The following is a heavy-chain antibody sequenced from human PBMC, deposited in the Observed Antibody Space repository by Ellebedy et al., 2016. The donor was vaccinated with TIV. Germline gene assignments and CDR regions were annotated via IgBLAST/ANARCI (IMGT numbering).Heavy chain of an antibody. Sequence: AASVKVSCKSSGYTFIDYGVTWVRPAPGHGLDWMGWVSAYSGNTNYAENLQGRVTMTTDTSTDTAYMELRSLRSDDTAVYYCARDSSSWSRAPSDGMGVWGQGTTVTVSS. V-gene: IGHV1-18*01. CDR3: ARDSSSWSRAPSDGMGV. CDR2: VSAYSGNT. CDR1: GYTFIDYG. D-gene: IGHD6-13*01. J-gene: IGHJ6*02.